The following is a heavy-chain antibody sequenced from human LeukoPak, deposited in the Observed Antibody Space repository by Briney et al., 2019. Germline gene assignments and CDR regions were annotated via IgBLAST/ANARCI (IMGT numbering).Heavy chain of an antibody. V-gene: IGHV4-39*07. CDR1: GGSISSSSYY. J-gene: IGHJ4*02. CDR2: IYYSGST. CDR3: ARETPILDY. D-gene: IGHD2-15*01. Sequence: SETLSLTCTVSGGSISSSSYYWGWIRQPPGKGLEWIGSIYYSGSTYYNPSLKSRVTISVDTSKNQFSLKLSSVTAADTAVYYCARETPILDYWGQGTLVTVSS.